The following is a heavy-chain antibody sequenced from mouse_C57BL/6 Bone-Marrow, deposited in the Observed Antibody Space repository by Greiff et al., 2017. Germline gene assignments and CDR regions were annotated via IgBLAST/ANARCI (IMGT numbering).Heavy chain of an antibody. V-gene: IGHV1-64*01. CDR1: GYTFTSYW. Sequence: QVQLQQPGAELVKPGASVKLSCKASGYTFTSYWMHWVKQRPGQGLEWIGMIHPNSGSTNYNEKFKSKATLTVDKSSSTAYMQLSSLTSEDSAVYYCARSLPTVDYYAMDYWGRGTSVTVSS. J-gene: IGHJ4*01. CDR3: ARSLPTVDYYAMDY. D-gene: IGHD1-1*01. CDR2: IHPNSGST.